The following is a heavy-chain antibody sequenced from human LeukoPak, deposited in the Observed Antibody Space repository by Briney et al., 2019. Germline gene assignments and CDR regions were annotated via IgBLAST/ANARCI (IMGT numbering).Heavy chain of an antibody. J-gene: IGHJ3*02. D-gene: IGHD6-13*01. CDR2: INHSGST. Sequence: PSETLSLTCAVYGGSFSGYYWSWIRQPPGKGLEWIGEINHSGSTNYNPSLKSRVTISVDTSKNQFSLKLSSVTAADTAVYYCARESFYSSSWYRGAFVIWGQGTMVTVSS. V-gene: IGHV4-34*01. CDR1: GGSFSGYY. CDR3: ARESFYSSSWYRGAFVI.